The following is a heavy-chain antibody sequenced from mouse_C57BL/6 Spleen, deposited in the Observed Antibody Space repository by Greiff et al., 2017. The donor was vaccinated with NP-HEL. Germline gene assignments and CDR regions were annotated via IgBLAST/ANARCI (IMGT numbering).Heavy chain of an antibody. CDR1: GFTFSDYG. CDR3: ASGYDGYSLYYFDY. J-gene: IGHJ2*01. D-gene: IGHD2-3*01. V-gene: IGHV5-17*01. CDR2: ISSGSSTI. Sequence: EVQLVESGGGLLKPGGSLKLSCAASGFTFSDYGMHWVRQAPEKGLEWVAYISSGSSTIYYADTVKGRFTISRDNAKNTLFLQMTSLRSEDTAMYYCASGYDGYSLYYFDYWGQGTTLTVSS.